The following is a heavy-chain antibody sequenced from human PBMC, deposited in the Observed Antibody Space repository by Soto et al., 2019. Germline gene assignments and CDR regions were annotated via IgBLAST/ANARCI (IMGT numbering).Heavy chain of an antibody. D-gene: IGHD2-2*01. J-gene: IGHJ6*02. CDR2: INPNSGGT. CDR3: ASIGGYCSSTSCSKREDYYYYGMDV. CDR1: GYTFTGYY. V-gene: IGHV1-2*02. Sequence: ASVKVSCKASGYTFTGYYMHWVRQAPGRGLEWMGWINPNSGGTNYAQKFQGRVTMTRDTSISTAYMELSRLRSDDTAVYYCASIGGYCSSTSCSKREDYYYYGMDVWGQGTTVTVSS.